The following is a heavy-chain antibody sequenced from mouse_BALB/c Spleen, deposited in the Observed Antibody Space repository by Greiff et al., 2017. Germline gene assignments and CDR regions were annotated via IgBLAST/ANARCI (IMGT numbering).Heavy chain of an antibody. V-gene: IGHV1S135*01. D-gene: IGHD2-14*01. CDR1: GYSFTSYY. J-gene: IGHJ2*01. CDR3: ARWNYYRYGYFDY. CDR2: IDPFNGGT. Sequence: VQLQQSGPELVKPGASVKISCKASGYSFTSYYMHWVKQSHGKSLEWIGYIDPFNGGTSYNQKFKGKATLTVDKSSSTAYMHLSSLTSEDSAVYYCARWNYYRYGYFDYWGQGTTLTVSS.